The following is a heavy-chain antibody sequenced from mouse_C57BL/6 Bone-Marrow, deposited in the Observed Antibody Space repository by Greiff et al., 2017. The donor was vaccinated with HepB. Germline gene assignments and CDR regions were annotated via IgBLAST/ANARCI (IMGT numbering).Heavy chain of an antibody. V-gene: IGHV1-72*01. CDR1: GYTFTSYW. CDR3: ASSMITTYFDV. J-gene: IGHJ1*03. CDR2: IDPNSGGT. D-gene: IGHD2-4*01. Sequence: QVQLKQPGAELVKPGASVKLSCKASGYTFTSYWMHWVKQRPGRGLEWIGRIDPNSGGTKYNEKFKSKATLTVDKPSSTAYMQLSSLTSEDSAVYYCASSMITTYFDVWGTWTTLTVSS.